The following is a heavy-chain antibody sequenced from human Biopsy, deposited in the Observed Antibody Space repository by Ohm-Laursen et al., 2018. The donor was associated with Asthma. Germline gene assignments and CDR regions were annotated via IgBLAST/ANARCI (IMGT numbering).Heavy chain of an antibody. CDR2: ISFDGSNK. CDR3: ASYEVVTAILPMDV. J-gene: IGHJ6*02. CDR1: GFTFSRYG. Sequence: SLRLSCAASGFTFSRYGMHWVRQAPGKGLEWVAVISFDGSNKYYGDFVKGRFTIARDNSKNTVYLQMNSLRAEDTAVYYCASYEVVTAILPMDVWGQGTTVTVSS. V-gene: IGHV3-30*03. D-gene: IGHD2-21*02.